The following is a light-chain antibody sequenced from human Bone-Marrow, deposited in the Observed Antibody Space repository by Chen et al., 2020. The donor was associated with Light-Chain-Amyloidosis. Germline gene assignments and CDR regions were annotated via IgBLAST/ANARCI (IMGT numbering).Light chain of an antibody. Sequence: EIVMTQSPATLSMSRGERASLSCRASQSVGRNIAWYQQKPGQAPRLLIYAASTRATGITARFIGSGSGTEFTLTISSLQSEDFAVYYCQQYNNWPPEYTFGQGTKLEIK. V-gene: IGKV3-15*01. CDR2: AAS. J-gene: IGKJ2*01. CDR3: QQYNNWPPEYT. CDR1: QSVGRN.